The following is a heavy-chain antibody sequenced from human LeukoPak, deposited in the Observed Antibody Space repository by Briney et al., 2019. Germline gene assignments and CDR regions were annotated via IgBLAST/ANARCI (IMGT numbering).Heavy chain of an antibody. D-gene: IGHD3-22*01. CDR2: VYPGDSDT. J-gene: IGHJ4*02. CDR3: ARLYYYDSRAGPIDY. V-gene: IGHV5-51*01. Sequence: GESLKISCKGSGYTFTSYWIGWVRQMPGKGLEWMGMVYPGDSDTRYSPSFQGQVTISADKSINTAYVQWSSLKASDTAMYYCARLYYYDSRAGPIDYWGQGTLVTVSS. CDR1: GYTFTSYW.